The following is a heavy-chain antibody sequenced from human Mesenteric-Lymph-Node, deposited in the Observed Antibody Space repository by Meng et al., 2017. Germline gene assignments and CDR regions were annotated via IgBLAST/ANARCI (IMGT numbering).Heavy chain of an antibody. Sequence: GSLRLSCTVSGYSISSGYYWGWIRQPPGKGLEWIGSIYHSGSTYYNLSLKSRVTISVDTSKNQFSLKLSSVTAADTAIYYCAREGAKWIQLWSYWGQGTLVTVSS. CDR2: IYHSGST. CDR1: GYSISSGYY. CDR3: AREGAKWIQLWSY. V-gene: IGHV4-38-2*02. J-gene: IGHJ4*02. D-gene: IGHD5-18*01.